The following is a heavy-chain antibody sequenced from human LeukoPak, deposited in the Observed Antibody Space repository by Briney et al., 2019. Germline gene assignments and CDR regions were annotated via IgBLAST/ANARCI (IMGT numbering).Heavy chain of an antibody. V-gene: IGHV3-23*01. Sequence: PGGSLRLSCAASGFTFSSYAMSWVRQAPGKGLEWVSAISGSGGSTYYADSVKGRFTISRDNSKNTLYLQMNSLRAEDTAVYYCARVPGYYDYVWGSYRYKGEIDYWGQGTLVTVSS. CDR1: GFTFSSYA. CDR2: ISGSGGST. D-gene: IGHD3-16*02. J-gene: IGHJ4*02. CDR3: ARVPGYYDYVWGSYRYKGEIDY.